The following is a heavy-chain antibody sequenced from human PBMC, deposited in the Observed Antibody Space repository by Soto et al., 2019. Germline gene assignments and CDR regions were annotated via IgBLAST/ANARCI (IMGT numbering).Heavy chain of an antibody. CDR2: IYYSGST. CDR1: GGSISSYY. J-gene: IGHJ4*02. Sequence: QVQLQESGPGLVKPSETLSLTCTVSGGSISSYYWRWIRQPPGKGLESIGYIYYSGSTNYNPPLKSRVAISVDTSENQFSLTLSSVTAADTAVYYGARVYGDCFDYWGQGTLVTVSS. V-gene: IGHV4-59*01. D-gene: IGHD4-17*01. CDR3: ARVYGDCFDY.